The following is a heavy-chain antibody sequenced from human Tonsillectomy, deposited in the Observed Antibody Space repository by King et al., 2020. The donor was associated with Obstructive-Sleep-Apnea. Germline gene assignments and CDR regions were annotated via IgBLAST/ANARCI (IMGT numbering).Heavy chain of an antibody. D-gene: IGHD3-16*02. CDR3: ARDAGSYRSIPLQVDY. CDR1: GFTVSSNY. J-gene: IGHJ4*02. V-gene: IGHV3-66*01. CDR2: IYSGRST. Sequence: VQLVESGGGLVKPGGSLRLSCAASGFTVSSNYMNWVRQAPGKGLEWVSVIYSGRSTNDADSVMGRFTIPRNNSKNTLYLQRNSLRAEDTAVYYCARDAGSYRSIPLQVDYWGQGTLVTVSS.